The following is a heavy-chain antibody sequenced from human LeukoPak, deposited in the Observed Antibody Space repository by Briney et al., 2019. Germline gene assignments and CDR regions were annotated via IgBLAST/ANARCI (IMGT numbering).Heavy chain of an antibody. J-gene: IGHJ4*02. CDR1: GSTFSSHT. CDR3: ARNLPAADY. CDR2: ISSSSDII. D-gene: IGHD2-2*01. Sequence: GGSLRLSCAASGSTFSSHTMNWVRQAPGKGLEWVSYISSSSDIIYYADSVKGRFTISRDNAKNSLYLQMNSLRAEDTAVYYCARNLPAADYWGQGTLVTVPS. V-gene: IGHV3-48*04.